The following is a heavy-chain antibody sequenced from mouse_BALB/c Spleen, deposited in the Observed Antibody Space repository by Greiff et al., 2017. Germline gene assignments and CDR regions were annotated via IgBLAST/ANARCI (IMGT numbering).Heavy chain of an antibody. CDR1: GFTFTDYY. J-gene: IGHJ4*01. CDR2: IRNKANGYTT. D-gene: IGHD2-10*02. CDR3: ARRYGNYAMDY. V-gene: IGHV7-3*02. Sequence: EVKVVESGGGLVQPGGSLRLSCATSGFTFTDYYMSWVRQPPGKALEWLGFIRNKANGYTTEYSASVKGRFTISRDNSQSILYLQMNTLRAEDSATYYCARRYGNYAMDYWGQGTSVTVSS.